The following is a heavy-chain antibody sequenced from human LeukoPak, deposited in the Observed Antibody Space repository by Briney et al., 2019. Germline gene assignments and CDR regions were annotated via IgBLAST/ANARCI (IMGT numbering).Heavy chain of an antibody. Sequence: SETLSLTCTVSGGSISSYYWSWIRQPPGKGLEWIGSIYHSGSTYYNPSLKSRVTISVDTSKNQFSLKLSSVTAADTAVYYCAWGGFDYWGQGTLVTVSS. CDR3: AWGGFDY. D-gene: IGHD3-16*01. V-gene: IGHV4-59*04. CDR2: IYHSGST. CDR1: GGSISSYY. J-gene: IGHJ4*02.